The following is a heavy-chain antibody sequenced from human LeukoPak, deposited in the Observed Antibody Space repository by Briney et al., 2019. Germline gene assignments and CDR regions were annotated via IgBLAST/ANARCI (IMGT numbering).Heavy chain of an antibody. CDR1: GFTFSSYA. J-gene: IGHJ4*02. V-gene: IGHV3-23*01. D-gene: IGHD3-22*01. CDR3: AKSCYYDSSGYYWPVFDY. CDR2: ISGSGGST. Sequence: GGSLRLSCAASGFTFSSYAMSWVRQAPEKGLEWVSAISGSGGSTYYADSVKGRFTISRDNSKNTLYLQMNSLRAEDTAVYYCAKSCYYDSSGYYWPVFDYWGQGTLVTVSS.